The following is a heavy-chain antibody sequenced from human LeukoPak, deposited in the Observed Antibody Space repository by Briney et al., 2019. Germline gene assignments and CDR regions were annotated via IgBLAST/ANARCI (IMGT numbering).Heavy chain of an antibody. V-gene: IGHV3-7*05. D-gene: IGHD4-11*01. CDR1: GFLFSVYW. J-gene: IGHJ4*02. Sequence: GGSLRLSCVGSGFLFSVYWLTWVRQAWAKGLKCVATVNPEESEGYFTVSVEDRFTTSRDNAKSSGYLQSNSLRAEDTAGNYWSTQHYSLFQYWGQGTRVTVSS. CDR2: VNPEESEG. CDR3: STQHYSLFQY.